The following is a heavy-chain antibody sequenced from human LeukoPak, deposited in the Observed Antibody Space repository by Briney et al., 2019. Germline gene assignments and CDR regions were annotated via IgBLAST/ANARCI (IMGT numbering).Heavy chain of an antibody. J-gene: IGHJ5*02. CDR1: GFSLSTSLEG. Sequence: ESGPTLVNPTQTLTLTCTFSGFSLSTSLEGVGWIRQPPGKALEWLALVYWDDSKYYSPSLESRLTISKDTSKNQVVLTMTNMDPVDTATYYCAHRRYGSGTYNWFDPWSPGTLVTVSS. CDR2: VYWDDSK. V-gene: IGHV2-5*02. CDR3: AHRRYGSGTYNWFDP. D-gene: IGHD3-10*01.